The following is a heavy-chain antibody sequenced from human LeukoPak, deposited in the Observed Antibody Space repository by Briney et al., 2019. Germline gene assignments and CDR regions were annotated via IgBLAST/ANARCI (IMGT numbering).Heavy chain of an antibody. Sequence: PSETLSLTCTVSGYSISTGYYWGWIRQPPGRGLEWIGSIYHSGSTYYNPSLKSRVTISVDTSKNQFSLKLSSVTAADTAVYYCARDQWRLPFDYWGQGTLVTVSS. CDR2: IYHSGST. J-gene: IGHJ4*02. D-gene: IGHD6-19*01. CDR1: GYSISTGYY. V-gene: IGHV4-38-2*02. CDR3: ARDQWRLPFDY.